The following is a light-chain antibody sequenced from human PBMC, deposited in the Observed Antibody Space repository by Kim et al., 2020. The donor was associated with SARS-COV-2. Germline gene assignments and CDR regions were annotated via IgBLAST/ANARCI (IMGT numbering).Light chain of an antibody. CDR1: KLGDKY. Sequence: SYELTQPPSVSVSPGQTASITCSGDKLGDKYACWYQQKPDQSPVLVIYQDSKRPSGIPERFSGSNSGNTATLTISGTQAMDEADYYCQAWDGSTAVFGGGTQLTVL. CDR2: QDS. J-gene: IGLJ2*01. V-gene: IGLV3-1*01. CDR3: QAWDGSTAV.